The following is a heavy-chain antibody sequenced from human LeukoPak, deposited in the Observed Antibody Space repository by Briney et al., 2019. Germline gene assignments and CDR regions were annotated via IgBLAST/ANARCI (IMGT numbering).Heavy chain of an antibody. Sequence: PSETLSLTCTVSGGSISFYYWSWIRQPAGKGLEWIGHIYTSGSTNYNPSLKSRVTMSVDTSKNQFSLKLSSVTAADTAVYYCARQRSGSSKGGYFDYWGQGTLVTVSS. D-gene: IGHD1-26*01. CDR3: ARQRSGSSKGGYFDY. CDR1: GGSISFYY. CDR2: IYTSGST. J-gene: IGHJ4*02. V-gene: IGHV4-4*07.